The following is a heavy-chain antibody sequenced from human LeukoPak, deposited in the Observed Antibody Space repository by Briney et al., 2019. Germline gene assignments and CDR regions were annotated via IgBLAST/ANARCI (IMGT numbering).Heavy chain of an antibody. D-gene: IGHD2-2*01. Sequence: SETLSLTCTVSGGSLSSSSYYWGWIRQPPGKGLEWIGSIYYSGSTYYNPSIKNRVTISLDTSKNQFSLKLSSVTAADTAVYYCARSSLIVEVPAAPFDYWGQGTLVTVSS. CDR2: IYYSGST. J-gene: IGHJ4*02. CDR1: GGSLSSSSYY. CDR3: ARSSLIVEVPAAPFDY. V-gene: IGHV4-39*01.